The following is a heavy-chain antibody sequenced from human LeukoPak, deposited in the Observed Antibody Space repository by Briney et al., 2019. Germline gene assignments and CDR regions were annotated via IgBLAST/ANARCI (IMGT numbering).Heavy chain of an antibody. Sequence: SETLSLTCSVSGIPLSNYYWNWIRQSPGKGLEWIGYIYYSGSTDYNPSLKSRVTMSIDMSKRQFSLELSSVTAADTAVYYCARGGVVGTMLRGINWFDPWGPGTLVVVSS. CDR3: ARGGVVGTMLRGINWFDP. J-gene: IGHJ5*02. D-gene: IGHD3-10*01. V-gene: IGHV4-59*01. CDR2: IYYSGST. CDR1: GIPLSNYY.